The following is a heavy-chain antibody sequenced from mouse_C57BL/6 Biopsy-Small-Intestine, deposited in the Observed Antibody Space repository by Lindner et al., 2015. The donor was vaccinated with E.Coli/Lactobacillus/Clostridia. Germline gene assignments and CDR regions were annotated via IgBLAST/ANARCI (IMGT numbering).Heavy chain of an antibody. CDR3: ARMKDFITTVVEDWYFDV. J-gene: IGHJ1*03. V-gene: IGHV1-81*01. D-gene: IGHD1-1*01. CDR1: GYTFTSYG. CDR2: IYPRSGNT. Sequence: VQLQESGAELARPGASVKLSCKASGYTFTSYGISWVKQRTGQGLEWIGEIYPRSGNTYYNEKFKGKATLTADKSSSTAYMELRSLTSEDSAVYFCARMKDFITTVVEDWYFDVWGTGTTVTVSS.